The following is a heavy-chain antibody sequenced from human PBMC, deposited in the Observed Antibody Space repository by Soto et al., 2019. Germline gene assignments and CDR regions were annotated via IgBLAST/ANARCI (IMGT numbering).Heavy chain of an antibody. CDR3: ARGYGDLY. D-gene: IGHD2-21*02. V-gene: IGHV3-7*05. CDR1: GFTFSSYW. Sequence: EVQLVESGGGLVQPGGSLRLSCGVSGFTFSSYWMSWVRQAPGKGLEWVANIKQDGSEQYYVDSVKGRFTISRDNAKNSLYLQMNSLRAEDTAVYYCARGYGDLYWGQGTLVTVSS. J-gene: IGHJ4*02. CDR2: IKQDGSEQ.